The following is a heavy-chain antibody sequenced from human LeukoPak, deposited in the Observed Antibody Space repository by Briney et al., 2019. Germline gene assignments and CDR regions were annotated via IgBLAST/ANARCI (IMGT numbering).Heavy chain of an antibody. CDR1: GGSFSGYY. Sequence: SETLSLTCAVYGGSFSGYYWSWIRQPPGKGLEWIGEINHSGSTNYNPSLKSRVTISVDTSKNQFSLKLSSVTAADTAVYYCARGPRWTPGEWGMDVWGQGTTVTVSS. CDR2: INHSGST. D-gene: IGHD5-24*01. J-gene: IGHJ6*02. CDR3: ARGPRWTPGEWGMDV. V-gene: IGHV4-34*01.